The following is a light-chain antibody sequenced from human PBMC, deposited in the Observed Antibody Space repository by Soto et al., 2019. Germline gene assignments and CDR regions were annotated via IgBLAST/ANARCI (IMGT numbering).Light chain of an antibody. CDR2: EVS. CDR1: SSAVGGYNY. V-gene: IGLV2-8*01. Sequence: QSVLTQPPSASGSPGQSVTISCTGSSSAVGGYNYVSWYQQHPGKAPKLMIYEVSKRPSGVPDRFSGSKSGNTASLTVSGLQAEDEADYYCSSYAGSNVVFGGGTKLTVL. CDR3: SSYAGSNVV. J-gene: IGLJ2*01.